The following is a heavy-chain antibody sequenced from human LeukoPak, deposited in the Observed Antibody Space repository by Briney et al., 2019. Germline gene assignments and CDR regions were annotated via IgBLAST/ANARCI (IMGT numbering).Heavy chain of an antibody. CDR3: ARRYCSSTSCNPYFFDY. CDR2: ISPGDSDA. V-gene: IGHV5-51*01. CDR1: GYPFTHYY. D-gene: IGHD2-2*01. Sequence: GESLKISCQGSGYPFTHYYIGRVPQTPGKGLEWMGIISPGDSDARYSPSFQGQVTISADKSVSTAYLRWSSLKASDTAMYYCARRYCSSTSCNPYFFDYWGQGTLVTVSS. J-gene: IGHJ4*02.